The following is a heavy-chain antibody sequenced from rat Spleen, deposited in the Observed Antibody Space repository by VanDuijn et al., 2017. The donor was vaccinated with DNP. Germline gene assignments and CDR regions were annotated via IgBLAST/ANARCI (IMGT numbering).Heavy chain of an antibody. CDR2: ISYHGGNT. D-gene: IGHD1-11*01. V-gene: IGHV5-20*01. CDR1: GFTFSDYH. CDR3: TTDFERGY. J-gene: IGHJ2*01. Sequence: EVQLVASGGGLVQPGRSLKLSCTASGFTFSDYHMAWVRQAPAEGLECVAYISYHGGNTYYGDSVKGRFTISRDNAKNTLYLQMDSLRSEDTATYYCTTDFERGYWGQGVMVTVSS.